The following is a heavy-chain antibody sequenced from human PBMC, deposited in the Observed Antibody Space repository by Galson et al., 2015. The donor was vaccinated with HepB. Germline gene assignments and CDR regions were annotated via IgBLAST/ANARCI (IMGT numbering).Heavy chain of an antibody. V-gene: IGHV3-30*03. CDR2: ISYDVSNK. J-gene: IGHJ6*02. CDR3: ARDHLVTTISYHYGMDV. Sequence: SLRLSCAASGFTFSTYGMHWVRQAPGKGLEWVAIISYDVSNKYYADSVKGRFTISRDNSKDTLYLQMNSLRAEDTAVYYCARDHLVTTISYHYGMDVWGQGTTVTVSS. D-gene: IGHD5-12*01. CDR1: GFTFSTYG.